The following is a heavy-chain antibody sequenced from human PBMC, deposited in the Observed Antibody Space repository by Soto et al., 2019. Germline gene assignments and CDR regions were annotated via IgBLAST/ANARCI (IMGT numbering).Heavy chain of an antibody. J-gene: IGHJ4*02. V-gene: IGHV1-3*04. CDR1: GYTFNNYA. CDR3: ARSQLLRPQFDY. Sequence: QVQLVQSGAEVKKPGASVRLSCKASGYTFNNYAVHWVRQAPGQRLEWIGWIKNDNGNTKYSQKLQDRVTIARDTSASTAYMELSSLTSEDTAVYYCARSQLLRPQFDYWGQGTQVTVSS. D-gene: IGHD2-2*01. CDR2: IKNDNGNT.